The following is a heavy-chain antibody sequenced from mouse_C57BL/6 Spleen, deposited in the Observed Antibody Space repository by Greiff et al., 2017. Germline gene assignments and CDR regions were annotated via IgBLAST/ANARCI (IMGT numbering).Heavy chain of an antibody. J-gene: IGHJ1*03. D-gene: IGHD1-1*01. CDR1: GFNIKDYY. V-gene: IGHV14-2*01. CDR3: ACPYYYGSSYFDV. CDR2: IDPEDGET. Sequence: VQLQQSGAELVKPGASVKLSCTASGFNIKDYYMHWVKQRTEQGLEWIGRIDPEDGETKYATKFQGKATITADTSSNTAYLQLSSLTSEDTAVYYCACPYYYGSSYFDVWGTGTTVTVSS.